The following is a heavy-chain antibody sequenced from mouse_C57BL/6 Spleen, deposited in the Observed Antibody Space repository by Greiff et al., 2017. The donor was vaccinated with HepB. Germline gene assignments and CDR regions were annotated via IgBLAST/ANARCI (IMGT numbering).Heavy chain of an antibody. D-gene: IGHD3-2*02. CDR2: INPSTGGT. CDR3: AREEDSSGYVPGFAY. Sequence: EVKLVESGPELVKPGASVKISCKASGYSFTGYYMNWVKQSPEKSLEWIGEINPSTGGTTYNQKFKAKATLTVDKSSSTAYMQLKSLTSEDSAVYYCAREEDSSGYVPGFAYWGQGTLVTVSA. CDR1: GYSFTGYY. V-gene: IGHV1-42*01. J-gene: IGHJ3*01.